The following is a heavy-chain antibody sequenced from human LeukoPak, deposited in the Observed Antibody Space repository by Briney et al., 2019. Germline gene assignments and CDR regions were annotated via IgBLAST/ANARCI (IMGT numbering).Heavy chain of an antibody. CDR3: ARDPYSGAYGDTYYYYMDV. CDR2: ITTSSSYT. CDR1: GSSFSSYN. J-gene: IGHJ6*03. V-gene: IGHV3-21*01. Sequence: GGSLRLSCEASGSSFSSYNMDWVRQTPGKGLEWISSITTSSSYTFYAESVKGRFTISRDNARNSLYLQMNSLTAEDTAVYYCARDPYSGAYGDTYYYYMDVWGKGTTVTISS. D-gene: IGHD1-26*01.